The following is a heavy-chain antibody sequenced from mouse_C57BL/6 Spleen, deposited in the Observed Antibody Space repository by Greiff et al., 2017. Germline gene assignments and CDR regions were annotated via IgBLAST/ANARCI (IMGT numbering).Heavy chain of an antibody. CDR1: GYTFTSYD. Sequence: QVQLQQSGPELVKPGASVKLSCKASGYTFTSYDINWVQQRPGQGLEWIGWIYPRDGSTKYNEKFKGKATLTVDTSSSTAYMELHSLKSEDSAVYFCARGTLRPLFADWGQGTLVTVSA. V-gene: IGHV1-85*01. D-gene: IGHD2-4*01. J-gene: IGHJ3*01. CDR3: ARGTLRPLFAD. CDR2: IYPRDGST.